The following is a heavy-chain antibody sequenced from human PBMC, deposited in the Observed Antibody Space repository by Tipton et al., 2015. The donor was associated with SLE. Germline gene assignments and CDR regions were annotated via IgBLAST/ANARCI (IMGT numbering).Heavy chain of an antibody. CDR1: GDSISGHY. J-gene: IGHJ4*02. CDR3: ALGGSSIDY. Sequence: TLSLTCTVSGDSISGHYRSWIRQPPGKGLEWIGYIYYSGSTNYNPSLKSRVTISIDTSKNQFSLNLTSVTAADTAVYYCALGGSSIDYWGQGTLVTVSS. CDR2: IYYSGST. V-gene: IGHV4-59*11. D-gene: IGHD6-6*01.